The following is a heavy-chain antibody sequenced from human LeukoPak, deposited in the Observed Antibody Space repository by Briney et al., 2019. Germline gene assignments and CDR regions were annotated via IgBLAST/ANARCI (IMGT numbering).Heavy chain of an antibody. D-gene: IGHD5-24*01. V-gene: IGHV3-30*03. CDR3: ATDRDGYNPSSFDY. J-gene: IGHJ4*02. CDR2: ISYDGSNK. Sequence: GGSLRLSCAASGFTFSSYGMHWVRQAPGKGLEWVAVISYDGSNKYYADSVKGRFTISRDNSKDTVYLQMNTLRVEDTAIYFCATDRDGYNPSSFDYWGQGALVTVSS. CDR1: GFTFSSYG.